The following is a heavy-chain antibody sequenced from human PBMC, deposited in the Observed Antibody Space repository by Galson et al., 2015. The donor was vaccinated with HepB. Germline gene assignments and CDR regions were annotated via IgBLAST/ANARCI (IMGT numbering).Heavy chain of an antibody. Sequence: CAISGDSVSSNSAAWNWIRRSPSRGLEWLGRTYYRSKWYNDYAVSVKSRITINPDTSKNQFSLQLNSVTPEDTAVYYCARDAIAAAATSGNWFDPWGQGTLVTVSS. CDR2: TYYRSKWYN. CDR3: ARDAIAAAATSGNWFDP. D-gene: IGHD6-13*01. V-gene: IGHV6-1*01. J-gene: IGHJ5*02. CDR1: GDSVSSNSAA.